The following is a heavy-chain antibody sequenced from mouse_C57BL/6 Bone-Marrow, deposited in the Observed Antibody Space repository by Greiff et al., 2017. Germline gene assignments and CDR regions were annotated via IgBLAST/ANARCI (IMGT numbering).Heavy chain of an antibody. CDR3: TRVHYGISYYAMDY. V-gene: IGHV5-9-1*02. CDR1: GFTFSSYA. J-gene: IGHJ4*01. Sequence: EVKVVESGEGLVKPGGSLKLSCAASGFTFSSYAMSWVRQTPEKRLEWVAYISSGGDYIYYADTVKSRFTISRDNARNTLYLQMSSLKSEDTAMYYCTRVHYGISYYAMDYWGQGTSVTVSS. CDR2: ISSGGDYI. D-gene: IGHD1-1*01.